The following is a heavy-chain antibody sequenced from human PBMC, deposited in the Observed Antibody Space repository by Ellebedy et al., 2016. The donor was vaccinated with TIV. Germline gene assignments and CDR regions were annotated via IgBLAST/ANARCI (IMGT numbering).Heavy chain of an antibody. CDR1: GGSISRSSYY. CDR2: IYYSGST. CDR3: ASEPPYFYGASGIYLQDF. D-gene: IGHD3-10*01. V-gene: IGHV4-39*01. J-gene: IGHJ4*02. Sequence: MPGGSLRLSCTVSGGSISRSSYYWGWVRQPPGKGLEWIASIYYSGSTHYNPSLKSRLTISVDTSKNQFSLKLTSVTAADTAVYYCASEPPYFYGASGIYLQDFWGQGTLVTVSS.